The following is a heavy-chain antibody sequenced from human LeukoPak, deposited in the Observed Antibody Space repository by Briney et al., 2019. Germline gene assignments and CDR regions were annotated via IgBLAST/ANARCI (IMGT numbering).Heavy chain of an antibody. V-gene: IGHV3-66*01. CDR1: GFTVSGNY. CDR2: IYSGGST. D-gene: IGHD6-19*01. Sequence: GGSLRLSCAASGFTVSGNYMNWVRQAPGQGLEWVSVIYSGGSTHYADSVKGRFTISRDNSKNTLYLQMNSLRAEDTAVYYCARGRSSGWYEFVGQFDYWGQGTLVTVSS. J-gene: IGHJ4*02. CDR3: ARGRSSGWYEFVGQFDY.